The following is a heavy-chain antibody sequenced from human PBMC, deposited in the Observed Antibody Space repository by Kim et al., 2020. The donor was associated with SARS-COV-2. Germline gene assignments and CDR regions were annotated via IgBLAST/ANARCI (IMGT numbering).Heavy chain of an antibody. CDR2: ITSSGYTT. V-gene: IGHV3-48*03. D-gene: IGHD3-16*01. CDR3: ARDAFTRNDFNLDY. CDR1: GFTFSNFE. J-gene: IGHJ4*02. Sequence: GGSLRLSCVASGFTFSNFEMNWVRQAPGKGLEWISHITSSGYTTFYADSVKGRFTISRDNAKNSLYLQLNSLRAEDTAVYYCARDAFTRNDFNLDYWGQGILVTVSS.